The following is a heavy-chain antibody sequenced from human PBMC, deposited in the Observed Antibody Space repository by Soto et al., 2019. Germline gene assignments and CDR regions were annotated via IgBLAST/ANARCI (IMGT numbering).Heavy chain of an antibody. CDR2: ISGSGGST. V-gene: IGHV3-23*01. CDR3: AKTWHSSGWYFDY. Sequence: GGSLRLSCAAFGFTFSNYDMSWVRQAPGKGLEWVSDISGSGGSTFYGDRVKGRFTISRDNSKNTLYQQMNSLRAEDTAVYYCAKTWHSSGWYFDYWGQGTMLTVSS. D-gene: IGHD6-19*01. CDR1: GFTFSNYD. J-gene: IGHJ4*02.